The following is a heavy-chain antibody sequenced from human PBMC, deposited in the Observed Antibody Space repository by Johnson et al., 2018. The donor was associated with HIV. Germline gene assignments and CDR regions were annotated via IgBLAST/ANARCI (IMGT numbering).Heavy chain of an antibody. CDR1: GFTFSDYG. V-gene: IGHV3-30*18. Sequence: QVQLVESGGGVVQPGRSLRLSCAASGFTFSDYGLHWVRQAPGEGLEWVAAISHDGSNEYYGDYVKGRFTISRYNSKNTLYLRMNSLRAEDMAVYYCAKERGKRWLHPRDAFDIWCQGTMVTVSS. D-gene: IGHD5-24*01. J-gene: IGHJ3*02. CDR2: ISHDGSNE. CDR3: AKERGKRWLHPRDAFDI.